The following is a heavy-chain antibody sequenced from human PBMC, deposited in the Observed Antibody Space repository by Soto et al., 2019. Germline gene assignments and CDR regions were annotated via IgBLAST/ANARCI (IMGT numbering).Heavy chain of an antibody. J-gene: IGHJ1*01. D-gene: IGHD3-22*01. CDR2: ISWNSGSI. Sequence: EVQLVESGGGLVQPGRSLRLSCAASGFTFDDYAMHWVRQAPGKGLEWVSGISWNSGSICYADSVTGRFTISRDNAKNSLYQQMNSLRAEDTALDYCAKPRSGYYLEGAYCQHWGQGTLVTVSS. CDR1: GFTFDDYA. CDR3: AKPRSGYYLEGAYCQH. V-gene: IGHV3-9*01.